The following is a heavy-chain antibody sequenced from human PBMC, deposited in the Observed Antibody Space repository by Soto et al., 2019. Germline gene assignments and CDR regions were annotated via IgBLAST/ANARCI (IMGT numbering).Heavy chain of an antibody. CDR1: GYTFTGYD. CDR3: ARGVVVPAAMSGDYYYYYMDV. Sequence: ASVKVSCKASGYTFTGYDINWVRQATGQGLEWMGWVNPYSGNTGYAQKFQGRVTMTRNTSISTAYMELSSLRSEDTAVYYCARGVVVPAAMSGDYYYYYMDVWGKGTTVTVSS. D-gene: IGHD2-2*01. J-gene: IGHJ6*03. V-gene: IGHV1-8*01. CDR2: VNPYSGNT.